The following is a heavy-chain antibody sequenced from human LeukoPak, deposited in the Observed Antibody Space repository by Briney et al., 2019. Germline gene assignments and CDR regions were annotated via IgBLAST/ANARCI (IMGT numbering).Heavy chain of an antibody. Sequence: GGSLRLSCAASGFTFSSYWMHWVRQAPGKGLVWVSRINSDGSSTSYADSVKGRFTISRDNAKNTLYLQMNSLRAEDTAVYYCAGGGSDFWSGYYFHYYYYGMDVWGQGTTVTVSS. V-gene: IGHV3-74*01. CDR2: INSDGSST. CDR3: AGGGSDFWSGYYFHYYYYGMDV. D-gene: IGHD3-3*01. CDR1: GFTFSSYW. J-gene: IGHJ6*02.